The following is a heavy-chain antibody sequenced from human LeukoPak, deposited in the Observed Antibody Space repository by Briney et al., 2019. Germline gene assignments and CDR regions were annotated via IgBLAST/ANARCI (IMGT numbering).Heavy chain of an antibody. CDR1: GGSFSGYY. CDR2: INHSGST. Sequence: RASETLSLTCAVYGGSFSGYYWSWIRQPPGKGLEWIGEINHSGSTNYNPSLKSRVTISVDTSKNQFSLKLSSVTAADTAVYYCARTMITFGGVIVTYFDYWGQGTLVTVSS. CDR3: ARTMITFGGVIVTYFDY. J-gene: IGHJ4*02. D-gene: IGHD3-16*02. V-gene: IGHV4-34*01.